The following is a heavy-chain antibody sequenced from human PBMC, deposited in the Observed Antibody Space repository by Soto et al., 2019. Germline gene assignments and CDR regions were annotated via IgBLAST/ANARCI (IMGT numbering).Heavy chain of an antibody. Sequence: QVQLVQSGAEVKKPGSSVKVSCKASGGTFSSYAISWVRQAPGQGLEWMGGIIPIFGTANYAQKFQGRVTITADESTSTAYMELSSLRSEDTAVYYCAGDHRDSSSWYYYGMDVWGQGTTVTVSS. CDR3: AGDHRDSSSWYYYGMDV. V-gene: IGHV1-69*01. D-gene: IGHD6-13*01. CDR1: GGTFSSYA. CDR2: IIPIFGTA. J-gene: IGHJ6*02.